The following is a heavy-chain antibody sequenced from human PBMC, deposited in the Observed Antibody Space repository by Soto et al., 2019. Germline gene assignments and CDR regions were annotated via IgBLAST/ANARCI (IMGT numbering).Heavy chain of an antibody. D-gene: IGHD6-6*01. J-gene: IGHJ6*02. V-gene: IGHV1-69*13. CDR2: IIPIFGTA. Sequence: SVKVSCKASGGTFSSYAISWVRQAPGQGLEWMGRIIPIFGTANYAQKFQGRVTITADESTSTAYMELSSLRSEDTAVYYCARGSIADRAYYYYYGMDVWGQGTTVTVSS. CDR3: ARGSIADRAYYYYYGMDV. CDR1: GGTFSSYA.